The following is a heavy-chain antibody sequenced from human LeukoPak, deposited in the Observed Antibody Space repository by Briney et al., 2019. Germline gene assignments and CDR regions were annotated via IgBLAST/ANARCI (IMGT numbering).Heavy chain of an antibody. CDR3: ATRATVAGWGFDY. D-gene: IGHD6-19*01. CDR1: GYTFTRYG. CDR2: ISAYNGNT. V-gene: IGHV1-18*01. J-gene: IGHJ4*02. Sequence: ASVKVSCKASGYTFTRYGINWVRQAPGEGLEWMGWISAYNGNTNYAQKLQGRVTMTTDTSTSTAYMELRSVRSDDTAVYYCATRATVAGWGFDYWGQGTLVTVSS.